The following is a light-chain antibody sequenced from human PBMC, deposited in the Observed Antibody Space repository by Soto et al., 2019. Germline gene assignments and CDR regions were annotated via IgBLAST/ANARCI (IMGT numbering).Light chain of an antibody. CDR1: TSDIGGHKY. J-gene: IGLJ3*02. CDR2: EVS. CDR3: MSYIASTTTHWV. Sequence: QSALTQPASVSGSPGQSITISCTGTTSDIGGHKYVSWYQQHPDKAPKVLIFEVSNRPSGISDRFSGSKSGNTASPTISGLQAEDEADYYCMSYIASTTTHWVLGGGTKVTVL. V-gene: IGLV2-14*01.